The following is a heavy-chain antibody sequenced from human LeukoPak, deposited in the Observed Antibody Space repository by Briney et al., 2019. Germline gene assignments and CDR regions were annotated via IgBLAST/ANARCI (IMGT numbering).Heavy chain of an antibody. Sequence: PSETLSLTCAVYGGSFSGYYWSWIRQPPGKGLEWIGEINHSGSTNYNPSLKSRVTISVDTSKNQFSLKLSSVTAADTAVYYCATYSSSWYYYYFDYWGQGTLVTVSS. CDR2: INHSGST. V-gene: IGHV4-34*01. D-gene: IGHD6-13*01. CDR1: GGSFSGYY. J-gene: IGHJ4*02. CDR3: ATYSSSWYYYYFDY.